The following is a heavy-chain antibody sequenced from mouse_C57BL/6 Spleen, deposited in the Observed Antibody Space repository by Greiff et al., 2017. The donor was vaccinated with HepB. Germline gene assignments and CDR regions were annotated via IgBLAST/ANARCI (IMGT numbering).Heavy chain of an antibody. J-gene: IGHJ2*01. D-gene: IGHD2-2*01. CDR2: ISYDGSK. CDR3: ARAMVTSFDY. V-gene: IGHV3-6*01. CDR1: GYSITRGYY. Sequence: EVQLQQSGPGLVKPSQSLSLTCSVTGYSITRGYYWTWIRQFPGNNLAWRGYISYDGSKNYNPSLKNRISITRDTSKNHVFLKLTSVTTEDTATYYCARAMVTSFDYWGQGTTLTVSS.